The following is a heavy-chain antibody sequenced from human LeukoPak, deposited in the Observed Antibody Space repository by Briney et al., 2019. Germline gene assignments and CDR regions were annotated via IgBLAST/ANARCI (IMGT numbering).Heavy chain of an antibody. CDR3: ARGNPYCSGASCYNF. J-gene: IGHJ4*02. CDR2: MNPNSGNT. CDR1: GYTFTSYD. D-gene: IGHD2-2*02. Sequence: GASVKVSCKASGYTFTSYDINWVRQATGQGLEWMGWMNPNSGNTGCAQRFQGRVTMTRDTSISTAYMELSSLRLDDTAVYYCARGNPYCSGASCYNFWGQGTLVTVSS. V-gene: IGHV1-8*01.